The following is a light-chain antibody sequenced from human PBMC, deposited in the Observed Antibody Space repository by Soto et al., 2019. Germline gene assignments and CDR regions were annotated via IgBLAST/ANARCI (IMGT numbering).Light chain of an antibody. Sequence: EIVLTQSPATLSLSPGEKATLSCRASQSVSSYLALYQQKPGQAPRLLIYDASNRATGVPARFSGSGSGTDFTLTISSLEPEDFAFYYCQQRGNWPPITFGQGTRLEIK. CDR2: DAS. J-gene: IGKJ5*01. CDR1: QSVSSY. V-gene: IGKV3-11*01. CDR3: QQRGNWPPIT.